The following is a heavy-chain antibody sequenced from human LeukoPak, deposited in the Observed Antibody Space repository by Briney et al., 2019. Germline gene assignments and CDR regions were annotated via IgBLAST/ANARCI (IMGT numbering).Heavy chain of an antibody. CDR2: ISSSSSYI. Sequence: PLGTLRPSRAASRFTLTTYSMNSVRQAPGPGLEWVSSISSSSSYIYYADSLKGRFTISRDNAKNSLYLQMSSLRAEDTAVYYCARDHRGDYYYGMDVWGKGTTVTVSS. CDR3: ARDHRGDYYYGMDV. CDR1: RFTLTTYS. D-gene: IGHD3-10*01. J-gene: IGHJ6*04. V-gene: IGHV3-21*01.